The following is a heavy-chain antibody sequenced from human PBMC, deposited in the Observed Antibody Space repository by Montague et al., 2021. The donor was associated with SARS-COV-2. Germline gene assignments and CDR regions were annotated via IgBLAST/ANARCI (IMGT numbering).Heavy chain of an antibody. Sequence: SETLSLTCTVSGDSISSYYWSWIRQPPGKGLEWIGYIYYSGSTNYNPSLKSRVTISVDTSKNQFSLKLSSVTAADTAVYYCARHPIGSFPRYGMDVWGQGTTVTVSS. V-gene: IGHV4-59*08. CDR3: ARHPIGSFPRYGMDV. J-gene: IGHJ6*02. D-gene: IGHD2-15*01. CDR2: IYYSGST. CDR1: GDSISSYY.